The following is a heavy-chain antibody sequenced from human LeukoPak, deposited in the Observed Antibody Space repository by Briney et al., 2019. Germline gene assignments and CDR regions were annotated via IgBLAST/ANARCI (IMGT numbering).Heavy chain of an antibody. CDR1: GFTFSSYW. Sequence: GGSLRLSCAASGFTFSSYWMHWVRQAPGKGLVWVSRINSDGSSTSYADSVKGRFTISRDNAKNTLYLQMNSLRVEDTAVYYCARGIAEAYYYYGMDVWGQGTTVTVSS. CDR3: ARGIAEAYYYYGMDV. V-gene: IGHV3-74*01. J-gene: IGHJ6*02. CDR2: INSDGSST. D-gene: IGHD6-19*01.